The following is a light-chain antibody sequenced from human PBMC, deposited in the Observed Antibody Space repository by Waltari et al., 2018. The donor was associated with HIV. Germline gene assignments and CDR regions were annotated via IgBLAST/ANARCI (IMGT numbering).Light chain of an antibody. J-gene: IGLJ2*01. Sequence: GTSSDVGGYNYVSWYQQHPGKAPKLMIYEVSKRPSGVPDRFSGSGSGNTASLTVSGLQAEDEADYYCSSYTGSDNLVFGGGTKLTVL. CDR3: SSYTGSDNLV. CDR1: SSDVGGYNY. V-gene: IGLV2-8*01. CDR2: EVS.